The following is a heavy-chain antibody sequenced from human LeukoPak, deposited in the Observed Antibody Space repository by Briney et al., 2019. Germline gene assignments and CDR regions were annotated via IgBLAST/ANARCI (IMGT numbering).Heavy chain of an antibody. CDR2: IYYSGST. CDR3: ARGRQPTYFDY. J-gene: IGHJ4*02. Sequence: PSETLSLTCTVSGGSISSSSYCWGWIRQPPGKGLEWIGSIYYSGSTYYNPSLKSRVTISVDTSKNQFSLKLSSVTAADTAVYYCARGRQPTYFDYWGQGTLVTVSS. D-gene: IGHD6-13*01. CDR1: GGSISSSSYC. V-gene: IGHV4-39*01.